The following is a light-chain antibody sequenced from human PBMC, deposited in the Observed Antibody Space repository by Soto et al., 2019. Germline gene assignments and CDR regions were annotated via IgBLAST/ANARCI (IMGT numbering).Light chain of an antibody. V-gene: IGKV2-28*01. Sequence: SVMTQSPLSLPVTPGEPASISCRSSQSLLHSNGYNYLDWYLQKPGQSPQLLIYLGSNRASGVPDRFSGSGSGTDFTLKISRVEAEDVGVYDCMQALQTPRTFGQGTKLEIK. CDR1: QSLLHSNGYNY. CDR3: MQALQTPRT. J-gene: IGKJ2*01. CDR2: LGS.